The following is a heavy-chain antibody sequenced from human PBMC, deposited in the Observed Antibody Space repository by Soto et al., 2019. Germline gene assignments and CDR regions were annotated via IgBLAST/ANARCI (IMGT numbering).Heavy chain of an antibody. J-gene: IGHJ3*02. V-gene: IGHV1-46*01. D-gene: IGHD1-7*01. CDR3: ARDRGYNWNFWAFDI. Sequence: ASVKVSCKASGYTFTSHYIFWVRQAPGQGLEWMGMISPNGGSTDYTQKFQGRVTMTRDTSTSTVYMELSSLRSEDTALYYCARDRGYNWNFWAFDIWGQGTMVTVSS. CDR1: GYTFTSHY. CDR2: ISPNGGST.